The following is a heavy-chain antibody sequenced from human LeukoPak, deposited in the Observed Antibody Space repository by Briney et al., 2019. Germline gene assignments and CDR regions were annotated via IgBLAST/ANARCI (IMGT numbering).Heavy chain of an antibody. J-gene: IGHJ3*02. Sequence: GGSLRLSCAASGFTFSSYAMHWVRQAPGKGLEWVAVISYDGSNKYYADSVKGRFTISRDNSKNTLYLQMNSLRAEDTAVYYCAREGDGSNGAFDIWGQGTMVTVSS. D-gene: IGHD1-26*01. CDR2: ISYDGSNK. CDR1: GFTFSSYA. V-gene: IGHV3-30-3*01. CDR3: AREGDGSNGAFDI.